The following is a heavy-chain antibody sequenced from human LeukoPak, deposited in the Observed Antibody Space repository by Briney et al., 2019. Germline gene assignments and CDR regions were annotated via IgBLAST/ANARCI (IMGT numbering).Heavy chain of an antibody. D-gene: IGHD6-13*01. CDR1: GFTFSSYW. Sequence: PGGSLRLSCAASGFTFSSYWMHWVRQAPGKGLVWVSRINSDGSSTTYADSVKGRFTISRDNAKDTLYLQLDSLRAEDTAVYYCARPHSSSWSPLHYWGQGTLSPSPQ. J-gene: IGHJ4*02. V-gene: IGHV3-74*03. CDR2: INSDGSST. CDR3: ARPHSSSWSPLHY.